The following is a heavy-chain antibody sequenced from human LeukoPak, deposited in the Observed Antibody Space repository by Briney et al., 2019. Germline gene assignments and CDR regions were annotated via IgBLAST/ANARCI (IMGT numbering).Heavy chain of an antibody. CDR3: ARDRYCSGGSCYSVPRLFDY. J-gene: IGHJ4*02. Sequence: PGGSLRLSCAASGFTFSSYAMHWVRQAPGKGLEWVAVISYDGSNKYYADSVKGRFTISRDNSKNTLYLQMNSLRAEDTAVYYCARDRYCSGGSCYSVPRLFDYWGQGTLVTVSS. CDR2: ISYDGSNK. CDR1: GFTFSSYA. V-gene: IGHV3-30*04. D-gene: IGHD2-15*01.